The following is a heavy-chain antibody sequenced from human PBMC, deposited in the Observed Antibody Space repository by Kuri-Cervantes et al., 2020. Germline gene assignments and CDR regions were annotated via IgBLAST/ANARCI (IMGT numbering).Heavy chain of an antibody. V-gene: IGHV3-23*01. CDR3: ARASGWYLVLDY. CDR2: ISGSGGST. CDR1: GFTFSSYA. J-gene: IGHJ4*02. D-gene: IGHD6-19*01. Sequence: GESLKISCAASGFTFSSYAMSWVRQAPGKGLEWVSAISGSGGSTYYADSVKGRFTISRDNSKNTLYLQMNSLRAEDTAVYYCARASGWYLVLDYWGQGTLVTVSS.